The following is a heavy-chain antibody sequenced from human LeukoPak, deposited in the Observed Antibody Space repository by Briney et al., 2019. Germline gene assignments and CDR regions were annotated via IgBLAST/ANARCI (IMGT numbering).Heavy chain of an antibody. J-gene: IGHJ6*03. D-gene: IGHD3-16*02. CDR1: GGSFSGYY. V-gene: IGHV4-34*01. CDR2: INHSGST. CDR3: ARGRSSSYYYYYYMDV. Sequence: SETLSLTCAVYGGSFSGYYRSWLRQPPGKGLEWIGEINHSGSTNYNPSLKSRVTISVDTSKNQFSLTLSSVTAADTAVYYCARGRSSSYYYYYYMDVWGKGTTVTVSS.